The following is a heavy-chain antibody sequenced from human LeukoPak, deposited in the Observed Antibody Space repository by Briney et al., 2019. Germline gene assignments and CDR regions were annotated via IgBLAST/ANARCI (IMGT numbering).Heavy chain of an antibody. D-gene: IGHD2-15*01. CDR3: AREDKGAFDI. V-gene: IGHV1-69*06. Sequence: GASVKVSCKASGYTFTSYAFSWVRQAPAPGLEWMGGIIPIFCTAHYAQKFQRRVTINADKSTSTAYMELRSLRPEDTAVYCCAREDKGAFDIRGQGTMVTVSS. J-gene: IGHJ3*02. CDR2: IIPIFCTA. CDR1: GYTFTSYA.